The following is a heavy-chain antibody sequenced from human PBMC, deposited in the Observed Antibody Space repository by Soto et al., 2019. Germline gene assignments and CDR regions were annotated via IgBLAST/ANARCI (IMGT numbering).Heavy chain of an antibody. Sequence: EVQLVESGGGLVQPGGSLRLSCAASGFTFSSYWMSWVRQAPGKGLEWVANIKQDGSEKYYVDSVKGRFTISRDNAKNSRYLQLTSLRAENTAVYYCARGNCGGDCYPPYYFDYWGQGTLVTVSS. CDR2: IKQDGSEK. CDR1: GFTFSSYW. D-gene: IGHD2-21*02. V-gene: IGHV3-7*01. CDR3: ARGNCGGDCYPPYYFDY. J-gene: IGHJ4*02.